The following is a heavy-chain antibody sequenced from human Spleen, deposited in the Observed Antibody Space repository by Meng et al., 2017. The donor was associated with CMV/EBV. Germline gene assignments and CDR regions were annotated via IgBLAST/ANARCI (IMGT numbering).Heavy chain of an antibody. CDR1: GGSISSGDYS. CDR3: ARVMTGAGDYFDY. J-gene: IGHJ4*02. CDR2: IYYSGST. V-gene: IGHV4-30-4*08. Sequence: SGGSISSGDYSWSWIRQPPGKGLEWIGYIYYSGSTYYTPSLKSRVTVSVDTSKNQFSLKLSSVTAADTAVYYCARVMTGAGDYFDYWGQGTLVTVSS. D-gene: IGHD3-16*01.